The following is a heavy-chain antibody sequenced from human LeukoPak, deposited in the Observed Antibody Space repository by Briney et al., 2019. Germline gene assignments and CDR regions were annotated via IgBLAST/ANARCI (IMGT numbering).Heavy chain of an antibody. D-gene: IGHD3-16*01. Sequence: SSETLSLTCTVSGGSISSYYWSWIRQPAGKGLEWIGRIYISGSTNYNPSLKSRVTMSVDTSKNQFSLKLSSVTAADTAMYYCARHSQWGVRTIGSYMDVWGKGTTVTVSS. CDR2: IYISGST. CDR3: ARHSQWGVRTIGSYMDV. CDR1: GGSISSYY. V-gene: IGHV4-4*07. J-gene: IGHJ6*03.